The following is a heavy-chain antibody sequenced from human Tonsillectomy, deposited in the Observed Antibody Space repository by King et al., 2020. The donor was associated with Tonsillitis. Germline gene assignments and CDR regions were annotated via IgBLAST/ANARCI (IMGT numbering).Heavy chain of an antibody. J-gene: IGHJ3*02. CDR2: INHSGST. CDR1: GGSFSGYY. D-gene: IGHD4-23*01. Sequence: QVQLQQWGAGLLKPSETLSLTCAVYGGSFSGYYWSWIRQPPGKGLEWIGEINHSGSTHYNPSLKSLVTISVDTSKNQFSLNLTSVTAADTAVYYCARAGGNSVGDVFDIWGQGKMVTVSS. V-gene: IGHV4-34*01. CDR3: ARAGGNSVGDVFDI.